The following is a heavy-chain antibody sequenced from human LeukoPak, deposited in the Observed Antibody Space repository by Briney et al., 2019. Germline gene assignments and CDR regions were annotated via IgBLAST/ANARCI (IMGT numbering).Heavy chain of an antibody. CDR1: AYTLTNYG. CDR3: ASGGLTWEYYFDY. V-gene: IGHV1-18*01. J-gene: IGHJ4*02. Sequence: ASVKVSCKAPAYTLTNYGITWVRQAPGQGLEWMGGISGYGGKTNYAQKVQGRVSMTKDTSTSTAYMELRSLRSDDTAVYYCASGGLTWEYYFDYWGQGTLVTVSS. CDR2: ISGYGGKT. D-gene: IGHD1-26*01.